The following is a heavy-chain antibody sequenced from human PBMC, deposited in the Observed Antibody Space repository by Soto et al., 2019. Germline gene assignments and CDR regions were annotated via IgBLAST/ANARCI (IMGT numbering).Heavy chain of an antibody. J-gene: IGHJ4*02. V-gene: IGHV1-8*01. D-gene: IGHD4-4*01. Sequence: GASVKVSCKASGYTFTSYDINWVRQATGQGLEWMGWMNPNSGNTGYAQKFQGRVTMTRNTSISTAYMELSSLRSEDTAVYYCARALLLHGENNYYFDYWGQGTLVTVSS. CDR2: MNPNSGNT. CDR3: ARALLLHGENNYYFDY. CDR1: GYTFTSYD.